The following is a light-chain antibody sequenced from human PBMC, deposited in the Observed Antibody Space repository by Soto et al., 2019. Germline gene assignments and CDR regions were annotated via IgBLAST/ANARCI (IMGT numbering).Light chain of an antibody. J-gene: IGKJ5*01. CDR3: QQYGSSPPIT. Sequence: EIVLTQSPGILSLSPGERATLSCRASQSVSSSYLAWYQQKPGQAPRLLIYGASSRATGIPDRFSGSGSGTDFTLTISILEPEDFAVYYCQQYGSSPPITFGQGTRLEIK. CDR1: QSVSSSY. CDR2: GAS. V-gene: IGKV3-20*01.